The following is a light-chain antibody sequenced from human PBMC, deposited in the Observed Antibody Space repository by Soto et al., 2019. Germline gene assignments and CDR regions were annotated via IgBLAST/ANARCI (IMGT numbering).Light chain of an antibody. J-gene: IGKJ2*01. Sequence: QMTQSPSSLSASVGDRVTITCRASQSIIRHLNWYHQKPGKAPRLLISSASGLQTGVPSRFSGSGSGTDFTLTISSLQPEDFATYYCQQSYSTPYTFGQGTKLEIK. CDR1: QSIIRH. CDR3: QQSYSTPYT. CDR2: SAS. V-gene: IGKV1-39*01.